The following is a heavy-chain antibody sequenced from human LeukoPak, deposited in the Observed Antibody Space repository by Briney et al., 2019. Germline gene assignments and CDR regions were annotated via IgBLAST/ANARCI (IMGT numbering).Heavy chain of an antibody. CDR1: GGSFSGYY. CDR2: INHSGST. J-gene: IGHJ4*02. D-gene: IGHD3-22*01. CDR3: ARELYYYDSRGYFDY. Sequence: MPSETLSLTCAVYGGSFSGYYWSWIRQPPGKGLEWIGEINHSGSTNYNPSLKSRVTISVDTSKNQFSLKLSSVTAADTAVYYCARELYYYDSRGYFDYWGQGTLVPVSS. V-gene: IGHV4-34*01.